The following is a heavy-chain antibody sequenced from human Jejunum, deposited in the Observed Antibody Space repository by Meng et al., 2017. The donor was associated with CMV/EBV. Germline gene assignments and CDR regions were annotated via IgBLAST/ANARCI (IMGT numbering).Heavy chain of an antibody. D-gene: IGHD5-18*01. CDR1: GFNFGTFW. J-gene: IGHJ4*02. Sequence: GFNFGTFWMSWVRQAPGKGLEWVANIKDDGSEKYSVDSVKGRFTISRDNAKNSLSLQMNSLRAEDTAVYYCARALYSYGLGARFDFWGQG. CDR2: IKDDGSEK. CDR3: ARALYSYGLGARFDF. V-gene: IGHV3-7*01.